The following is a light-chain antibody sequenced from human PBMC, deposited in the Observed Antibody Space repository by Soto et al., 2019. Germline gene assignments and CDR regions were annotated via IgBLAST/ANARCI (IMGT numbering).Light chain of an antibody. CDR1: SSNIGAGYD. V-gene: IGLV1-40*01. J-gene: IGLJ1*01. CDR2: GNS. CDR3: QSSDSSLSALYV. Sequence: QSVLTQPPSVSGAPGQKITISCTGISSNIGAGYDVHWYQQLPGTVPKLLIYGNSNRPSWVPDRFSGSKSGTSASLAITGVQAEDEADYYCQSSDSSLSALYVFGTGTKVTVL.